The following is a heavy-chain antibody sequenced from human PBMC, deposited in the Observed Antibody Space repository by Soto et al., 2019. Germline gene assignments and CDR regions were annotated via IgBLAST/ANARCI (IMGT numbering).Heavy chain of an antibody. CDR3: ARVMRGSYNY. J-gene: IGHJ4*02. V-gene: IGHV4-34*01. CDR1: GGSFSGYY. Sequence: SETLSLTCAVYGGSFSGYYWSWIRQPPGKGLEWIGEINHSGSTNYNPSLKSRVTISVDTSKNQFSLKLSSVTAADTAVYYCARVMRGSYNYWGQGTLVTGS. CDR2: INHSGST. D-gene: IGHD1-26*01.